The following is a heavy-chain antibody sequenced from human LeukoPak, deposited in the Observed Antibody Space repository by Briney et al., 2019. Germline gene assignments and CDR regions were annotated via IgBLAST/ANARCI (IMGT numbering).Heavy chain of an antibody. D-gene: IGHD1-14*01. CDR2: VCYSGRT. J-gene: IGHJ4*02. CDR1: GASITSGDYY. CDR3: VASLMEPPAIDY. V-gene: IGHV4-30-4*01. Sequence: SETLSLTCTVSGASITSGDYYWSWIRQPPGKCLEYIGYVCYSGRTYYSPSLRSRATISVDTSRNQFSLKLSSVTAADTAVYYCVASLMEPPAIDYWGQGTLVTVSS.